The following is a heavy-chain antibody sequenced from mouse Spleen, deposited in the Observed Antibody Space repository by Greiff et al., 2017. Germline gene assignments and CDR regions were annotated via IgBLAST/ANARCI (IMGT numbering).Heavy chain of an antibody. CDR3: ARGGYYGSSRYWYFDV. CDR1: GYAFSSYW. V-gene: IGHV1-80*01. CDR2: IYPGDGDT. J-gene: IGHJ1*01. D-gene: IGHD1-1*01. Sequence: VQVVESGAELVKPGASVKISCKASGYAFSSYWMNWVKQRPGKGLEWIGQIYPGDGDTNYNGKFKGKATLTADKSSSTAYMQLSSLTSEDSAVYFCARGGYYGSSRYWYFDVWGAGTTVTVSS.